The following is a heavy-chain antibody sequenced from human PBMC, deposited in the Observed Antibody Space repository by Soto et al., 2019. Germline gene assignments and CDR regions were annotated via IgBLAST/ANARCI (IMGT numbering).Heavy chain of an antibody. V-gene: IGHV1-69*01. CDR3: ASDLRGGNSEFDY. CDR1: GGTFSSYA. Sequence: QVQLVQSGAEVKKPGSSVKVSCKASGGTFSSYAISWVRQAPGQGLEWMGGIIPNFGTATYAQKFQGRVTITADESTSTAYMELSSLSSEGTAVYYCASDLRGGNSEFDYWGQGSLVTVS. D-gene: IGHD2-15*01. J-gene: IGHJ4*02. CDR2: IIPNFGTA.